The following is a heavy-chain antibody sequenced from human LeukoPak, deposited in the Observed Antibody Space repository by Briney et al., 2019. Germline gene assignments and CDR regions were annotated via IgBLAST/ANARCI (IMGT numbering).Heavy chain of an antibody. Sequence: SETLSLTCTVSGGSISSSSYYWGWIRQPPGKGLEWIGSIYHSGSTYYNPSLKSRVTISVATSKNQFSLKLSSVTAADTAVYYCAREDRSGSYYYYYYYMDVWGKGTTVTVSS. D-gene: IGHD1-26*01. CDR2: IYHSGST. CDR1: GGSISSSSYY. CDR3: AREDRSGSYYYYYYYMDV. J-gene: IGHJ6*03. V-gene: IGHV4-39*07.